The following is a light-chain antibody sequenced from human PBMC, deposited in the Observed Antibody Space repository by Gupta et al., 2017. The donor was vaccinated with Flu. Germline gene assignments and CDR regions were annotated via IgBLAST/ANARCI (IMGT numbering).Light chain of an antibody. CDR2: SAS. J-gene: IGKJ2*01. CDR3: QQDYSTPYT. V-gene: IGKV4-1*01. Sequence: SLCEAATIDCRSSQSILYSATDRNYVAWYQQKPGQPPRLLIDSASTRESGVPDRFSGSGSGTDFPLTISSLQAEDVAVYYCQQDYSTPYTFGQGTNLEIK. CDR1: QSILYSATDRNY.